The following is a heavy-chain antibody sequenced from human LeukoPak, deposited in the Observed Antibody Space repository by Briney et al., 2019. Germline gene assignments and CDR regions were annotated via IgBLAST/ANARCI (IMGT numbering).Heavy chain of an antibody. J-gene: IGHJ6*03. CDR2: ISSRSTYI. CDR3: AKGVRGLIGSFRSCYYMDV. CDR1: GFTFSSYS. V-gene: IGHV3-21*01. D-gene: IGHD3-10*01. Sequence: GGSLRLSCAASGFTFSSYSMNWVRQAPGKGLELVSSISSRSTYIYYADSVKGRFTISRDNSKNTLYLQMNSLRAEDTAVYYCAKGVRGLIGSFRSCYYMDVWGKGTTVTISS.